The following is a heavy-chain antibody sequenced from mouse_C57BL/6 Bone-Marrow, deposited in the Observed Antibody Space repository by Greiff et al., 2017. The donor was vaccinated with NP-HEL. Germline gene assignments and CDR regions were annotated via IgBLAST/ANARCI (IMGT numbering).Heavy chain of an antibody. CDR2: IDPETGGT. CDR1: GYTFTSYW. V-gene: IGHV1-15*01. Sequence: QVQLQQPGAELVRPGASVKLSCKASGYTFTSYWMHWVKQTPVHGLEWIGAIDPETGGTAYNQKFKGKATLTADKSSSTAYMQLSSLTSEDSAVYYCARREGYYWYFDVWGKGTTLTVSS. J-gene: IGHJ1*03. CDR3: ARREGYYWYFDV. D-gene: IGHD2-2*01.